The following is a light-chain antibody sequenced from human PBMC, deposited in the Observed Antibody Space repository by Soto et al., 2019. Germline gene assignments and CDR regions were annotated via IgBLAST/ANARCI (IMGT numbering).Light chain of an antibody. CDR2: GAS. V-gene: IGKV3-11*01. CDR3: QQHSHWPPWT. CDR1: ENVRTF. Sequence: VLTQSPATLSLSKGERATLSCRASENVRTFVDWYQQKPGQAPRLLIYGASNRATDIPARFSGSGSGTDYTLTISNLEPEDFAVYYCQQHSHWPPWTFGQGSMVDIK. J-gene: IGKJ1*01.